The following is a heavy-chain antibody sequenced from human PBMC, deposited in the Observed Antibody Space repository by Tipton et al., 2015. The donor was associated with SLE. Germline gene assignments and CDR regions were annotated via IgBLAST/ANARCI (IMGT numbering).Heavy chain of an antibody. CDR3: ARDYGYCSSTSCYPWYVDL. D-gene: IGHD2-2*01. J-gene: IGHJ2*01. Sequence: TLSLTCTVSGGSISSYYWSWIRQPPGKGLEWIGYIYYSGSTNYNPSLKSRVTISVDTSKNQFSLKLSSVTAADTAVYYCARDYGYCSSTSCYPWYVDLWGRGTLVTVSS. V-gene: IGHV4-59*01. CDR1: GGSISSYY. CDR2: IYYSGST.